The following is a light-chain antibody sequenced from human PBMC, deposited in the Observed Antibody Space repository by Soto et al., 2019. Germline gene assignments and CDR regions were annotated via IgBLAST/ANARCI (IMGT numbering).Light chain of an antibody. CDR3: SSYTSSNTLEV. CDR1: SRDVGGSNY. J-gene: IGLJ1*01. Sequence: QSALIQPASVSGSPGQSITISSTGTSRDVGGSNYVSWYQHHPHRAPKLLIYEVSYRPSGVSNRFSGSKSDNTASLTISGLQAEDEADYYCSSYTSSNTLEVFGSGTKVTVL. CDR2: EVS. V-gene: IGLV2-14*01.